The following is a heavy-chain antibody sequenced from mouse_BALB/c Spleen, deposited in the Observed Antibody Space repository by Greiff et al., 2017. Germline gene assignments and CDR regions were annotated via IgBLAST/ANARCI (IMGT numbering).Heavy chain of an antibody. CDR1: GYTFTSYW. V-gene: IGHV1S81*02. CDR3: ARTSGYRYDDAMDY. J-gene: IGHJ4*01. Sequence: VQLQQPGAELVKPGASVKLSCKASGYTFTSYWMHWVKQRPGQGLEWIGEINPSNGSTNYNEKFKSKATLTVDKSSSTAYMQLSSLTSEDSAVYYCARTSGYRYDDAMDYWGQGTSVTVSS. CDR2: INPSNGST. D-gene: IGHD2-14*01.